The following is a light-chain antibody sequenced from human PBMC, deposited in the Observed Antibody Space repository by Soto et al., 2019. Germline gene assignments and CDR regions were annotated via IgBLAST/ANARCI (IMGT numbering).Light chain of an antibody. Sequence: EIVLTQSPDTLSLSPGERATLSCRASKIVTSSYVAWYQQKAGQAPRLLIYAASSRATGIPDRFSGSGSGTDFTLTISRLEPEDFAVYYCHQYGSSPRTFGQGTKLEIK. CDR1: KIVTSSY. J-gene: IGKJ2*01. V-gene: IGKV3-20*01. CDR2: AAS. CDR3: HQYGSSPRT.